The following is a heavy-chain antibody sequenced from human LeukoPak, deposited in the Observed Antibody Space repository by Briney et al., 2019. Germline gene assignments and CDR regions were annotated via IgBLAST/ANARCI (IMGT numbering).Heavy chain of an antibody. D-gene: IGHD6-13*01. CDR3: ARDPIGSRWPYYFDY. J-gene: IGHJ4*02. V-gene: IGHV1-3*01. CDR2: TNAGNGNT. Sequence: ASVKVSCKASGYTFTTYAMHWVRQAPGQRLEWMGWTNAGNGNTKYSQKFQARVTITRDTSASTAYMELSSLRSEDTAVYYCARDPIGSRWPYYFDYWGQGTLVTVSS. CDR1: GYTFTTYA.